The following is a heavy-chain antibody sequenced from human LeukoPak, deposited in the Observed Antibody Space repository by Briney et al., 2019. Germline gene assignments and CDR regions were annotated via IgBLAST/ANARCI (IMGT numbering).Heavy chain of an antibody. Sequence: SETLSLTCTVSGDSISSYYWSWIRQPAGKGLEWIGRIYTSGSTNYNPSLKSRVTMSVDTSKNQFSLKLSSVTAADTAVYYCARARQQGSWFGELANWFDPWGQGTLVTVSS. CDR2: IYTSGST. CDR3: ARARQQGSWFGELANWFDP. J-gene: IGHJ5*02. CDR1: GDSISSYY. V-gene: IGHV4-4*07. D-gene: IGHD3-10*01.